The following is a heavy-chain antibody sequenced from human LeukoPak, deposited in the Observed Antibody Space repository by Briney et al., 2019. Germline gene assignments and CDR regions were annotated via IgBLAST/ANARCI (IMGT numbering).Heavy chain of an antibody. D-gene: IGHD6-6*01. CDR1: GGSISSYY. CDR2: IYYSGST. J-gene: IGHJ6*03. Sequence: SETLSLTCTVSGGSISSYYWSWIRQPPGKGLEWIGYIYYSGSTNYNPSLKSRVTISVDTSKNQVSLKLSSVTAADTAVYYCASIAARPPTYYYYMDVWGKGTTVTVSS. V-gene: IGHV4-59*01. CDR3: ASIAARPPTYYYYMDV.